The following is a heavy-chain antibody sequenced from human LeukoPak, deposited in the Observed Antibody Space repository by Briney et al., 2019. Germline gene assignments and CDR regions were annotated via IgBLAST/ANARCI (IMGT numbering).Heavy chain of an antibody. V-gene: IGHV3-53*01. D-gene: IGHD2-2*01. CDR2: MYSGGST. Sequence: GGSLRLSCAAAGFTVSTYYMTWVRQAPGKGLECVSVMYSGGSTYYADSVKGRFTVSRDNSTNTLYLQMNSLRAEDTAMYYCARGLGYCTSTTCLLPFDYWGQGTLVTVSS. CDR3: ARGLGYCTSTTCLLPFDY. J-gene: IGHJ4*02. CDR1: GFTVSTYY.